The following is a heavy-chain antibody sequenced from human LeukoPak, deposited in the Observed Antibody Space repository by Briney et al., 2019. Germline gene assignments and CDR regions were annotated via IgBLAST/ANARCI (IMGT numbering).Heavy chain of an antibody. V-gene: IGHV3-7*01. Sequence: GGSLRLSCAASGFTFSDYWMSWVRQAPGKGLEWVANIKKDGSEKHYVDSVKGRFTISRDSAQNSLYLQMRSLRVEDTAVYYCAKYAYGSGTSFDPWGQGTLVTVSS. CDR1: GFTFSDYW. D-gene: IGHD3-10*01. J-gene: IGHJ5*02. CDR3: AKYAYGSGTSFDP. CDR2: IKKDGSEK.